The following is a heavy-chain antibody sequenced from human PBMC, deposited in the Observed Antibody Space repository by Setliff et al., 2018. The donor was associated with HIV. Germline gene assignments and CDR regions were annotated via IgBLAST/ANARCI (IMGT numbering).Heavy chain of an antibody. CDR3: ARVPPGESGQAYYYYYGVDV. D-gene: IGHD5-12*01. V-gene: IGHV4-34*01. CDR2: INYGGST. J-gene: IGHJ6*02. Sequence: SETLSLTCAVYRGSFSGYYWSWIRQPPGKGLEWIGEINYGGSTDYNPSLKSRVTISVDTSKNQFSLKLSSVTAADTAVYYCARVPPGESGQAYYYYYGVDVWDQGTTVTVSS. CDR1: RGSFSGYY.